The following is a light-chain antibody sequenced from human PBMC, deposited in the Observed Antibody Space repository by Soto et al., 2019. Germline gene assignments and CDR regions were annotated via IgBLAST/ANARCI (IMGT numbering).Light chain of an antibody. J-gene: IGKJ5*01. CDR2: GAS. CDR3: QQFSNYPHV. V-gene: IGKV3-20*01. CDR1: QSVSSNY. Sequence: EIVLTQSPGTLSLSPGERATLSCRASQSVSSNYLAWYQHKPGQAPRLLIFGASTRATGIPARFSGSGSGTDFTLTISSLQPEDFAIYYCQQFSNYPHVFGQGTRLEIK.